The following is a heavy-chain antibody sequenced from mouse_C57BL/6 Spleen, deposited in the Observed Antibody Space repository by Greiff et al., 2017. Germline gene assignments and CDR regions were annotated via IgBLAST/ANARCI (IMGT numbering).Heavy chain of an antibody. D-gene: IGHD4-1*02. Sequence: VKLMESGPELVKPGASVKISCKASGYAFSSSWMNWVKQRPGKGLEWIGRIYPGDGDTNYNGKFKGKATLTADKSSSAAYVQLSSLTSEDSAVYFCTRSVNLYYFDYWGQGTTLTVSS. CDR2: IYPGDGDT. CDR1: GYAFSSSW. V-gene: IGHV1-82*01. CDR3: TRSVNLYYFDY. J-gene: IGHJ2*01.